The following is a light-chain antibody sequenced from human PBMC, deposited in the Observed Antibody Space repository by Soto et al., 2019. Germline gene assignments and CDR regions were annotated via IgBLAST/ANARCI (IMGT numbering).Light chain of an antibody. CDR3: QQYGTSPWT. CDR2: GAS. V-gene: IGKV3-20*01. CDR1: QSVSSSY. J-gene: IGKJ1*01. Sequence: EIGLKQSPGTLSLSPGERATLSCRASQSVSSSYLAWYQQNPGQAPRLLIYGASSRAPGIRDNFSGSGSGTDFTLTISRLETEDFAVYYCQQYGTSPWTFGQGTKVEIK.